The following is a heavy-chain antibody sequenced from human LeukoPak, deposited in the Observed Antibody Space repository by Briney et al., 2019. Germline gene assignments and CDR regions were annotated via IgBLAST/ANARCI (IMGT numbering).Heavy chain of an antibody. Sequence: SETLSLTCTVSGGSISSSSYYWGWIRQPPGKGLEWIGSIYYSGSTYYNPSLKSRVTISVDTSKNQFSLKLSSVTAADTAVYYCARHEWMQLWDDAFDIWGQGTMVTVSS. CDR3: ARHEWMQLWDDAFDI. J-gene: IGHJ3*02. CDR1: GGSISSSSYY. D-gene: IGHD5-18*01. CDR2: IYYSGST. V-gene: IGHV4-39*01.